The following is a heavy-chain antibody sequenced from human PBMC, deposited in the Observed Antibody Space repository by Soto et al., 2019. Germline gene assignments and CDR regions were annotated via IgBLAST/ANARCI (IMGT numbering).Heavy chain of an antibody. J-gene: IGHJ6*02. D-gene: IGHD6-19*01. Sequence: GGSLRLSCAASGFPFRSYEMNWVRQAPGKGLEWVSYISESGSSMYYADSVKGRFAISRDNAKNSLYLQMNSLRAEDTAVYYCARDQEVHDSRGHKIRAMDVWGQGTTVTVSS. V-gene: IGHV3-48*03. CDR1: GFPFRSYE. CDR3: ARDQEVHDSRGHKIRAMDV. CDR2: ISESGSSM.